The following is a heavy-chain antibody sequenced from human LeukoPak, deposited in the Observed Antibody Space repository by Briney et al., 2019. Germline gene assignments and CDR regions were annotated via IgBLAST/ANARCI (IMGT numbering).Heavy chain of an antibody. CDR3: ARVSDAGNSNFYHYYYYMDV. D-gene: IGHD4-23*01. V-gene: IGHV7-4-1*02. CDR2: INTNTGNP. CDR1: GCIFTSYA. Sequence: ASVKVSCKASGCIFTSYAMNWVRQAPGQGLEWMGWINTNTGNPTYAQGFTGRFVFSLDTSVSTAYLQISRLKSEDTAVYYCARVSDAGNSNFYHYYYYMDVWGKGTTVTVSS. J-gene: IGHJ6*03.